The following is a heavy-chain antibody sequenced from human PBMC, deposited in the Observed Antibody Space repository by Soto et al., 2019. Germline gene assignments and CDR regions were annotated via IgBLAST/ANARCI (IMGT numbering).Heavy chain of an antibody. CDR2: ISNGGGDA. J-gene: IGHJ1*01. CDR1: GFSFSSYA. Sequence: EVQLLESGGGWVQPGGSLRLSCAASGFSFSSYAMTWVRQAPEKGLEWLSVISNGGGDAYYADSVKGRFTVSRDNSKNTLYLQMSSLRAEDTAVYFCAAKGSERGLLKYWGLGTLVTVSS. D-gene: IGHD5-18*01. V-gene: IGHV3-23*01. CDR3: AAKGSERGLLKY.